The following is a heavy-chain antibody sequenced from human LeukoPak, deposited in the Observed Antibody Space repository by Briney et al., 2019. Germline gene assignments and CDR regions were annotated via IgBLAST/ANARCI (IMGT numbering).Heavy chain of an antibody. CDR3: ARDRMTTVTTFDY. Sequence: PGGSLRLSCAASGFTFSSYSMNWVRQAPGKGLEWVSSISSSSSYIYYADSVKGRFTISRDNAKNSLYLQMNSLRAEDTAVYYCARDRMTTVTTFDYWGQGTLVTVSS. CDR1: GFTFSSYS. V-gene: IGHV3-21*01. J-gene: IGHJ4*02. CDR2: ISSSSSYI. D-gene: IGHD4-17*01.